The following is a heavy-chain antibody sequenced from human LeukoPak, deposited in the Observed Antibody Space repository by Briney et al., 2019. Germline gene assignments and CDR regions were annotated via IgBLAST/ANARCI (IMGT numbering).Heavy chain of an antibody. J-gene: IGHJ4*02. V-gene: IGHV4-34*01. Sequence: PSETLSLTCAVYGGSFSGYYWSWIRQPPGKGLEWIGEINHSGSTNYNPSLKSRVTISVDTSKNQFSLKLSSVTAADTAVYYCARRRGSSGWSNFDYWGQGTLVTVSS. CDR1: GGSFSGYY. D-gene: IGHD6-19*01. CDR2: INHSGST. CDR3: ARRRGSSGWSNFDY.